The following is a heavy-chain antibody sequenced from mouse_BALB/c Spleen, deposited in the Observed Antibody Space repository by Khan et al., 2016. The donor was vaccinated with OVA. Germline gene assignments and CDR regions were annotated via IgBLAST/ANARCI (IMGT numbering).Heavy chain of an antibody. D-gene: IGHD2-10*01. CDR1: GYTFTNYG. CDR3: ARPPYFSYVMVY. CDR2: INTYTGEP. J-gene: IGHJ4*01. Sequence: QIQLVQSGPELKKPGETVKISCKASGYTFTNYGMNWVKQAPGKGLEGMGWINTYTGEPTYVDDFKGRFAFSLEPSASTAYLQINNLKDEDTATYFCARPPYFSYVMVYWGQGTSVTVSS. V-gene: IGHV9-3-1*01.